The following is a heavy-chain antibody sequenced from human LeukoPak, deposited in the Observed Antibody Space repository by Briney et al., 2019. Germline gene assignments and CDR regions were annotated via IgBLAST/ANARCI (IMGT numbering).Heavy chain of an antibody. CDR2: IYYSGST. D-gene: IGHD3-22*01. CDR1: DGSISRYY. CDR3: ARTDYDSSGYYYVLDY. V-gene: IGHV4-59*08. J-gene: IGHJ4*02. Sequence: PSETLSLTCTVSDGSISRYYWSWIRQPPGKGLEWIGYIYYSGSTNCIPSHKSRVTISVDTSKNQFSMKLSSVTAADTAVYYCARTDYDSSGYYYVLDYWGQGTLVTVSS.